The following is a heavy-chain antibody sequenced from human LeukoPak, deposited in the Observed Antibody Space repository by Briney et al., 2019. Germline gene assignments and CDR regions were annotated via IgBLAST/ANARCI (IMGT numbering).Heavy chain of an antibody. Sequence: GASVKVSCKASGFTFTDYAIHWVRQAPGQRLEWMGWINADNGNTKYSQKFQDRVTITRDTSASTAYMELSSLRSGDTAVYYCTGWTYYYDSGSYSHWGQGTLVTVSS. D-gene: IGHD3-10*01. CDR2: INADNGNT. J-gene: IGHJ4*02. V-gene: IGHV1-3*01. CDR1: GFTFTDYA. CDR3: TGWTYYYDSGSYSH.